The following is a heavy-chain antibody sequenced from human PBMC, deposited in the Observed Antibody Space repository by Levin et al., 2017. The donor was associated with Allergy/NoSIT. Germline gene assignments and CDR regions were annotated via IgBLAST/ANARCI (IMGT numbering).Heavy chain of an antibody. Sequence: RAGGSLRLSCAASGFNFDTFGMHWVRQAPGKGLEWVAIISDDGRKKYYADSVRGRFTISRDNFKNTVYLQMNSLRGEDTAFYYCAKDHDYGDYAGNSIEYWGQGTLVTVSS. J-gene: IGHJ4*02. V-gene: IGHV3-30*18. CDR3: AKDHDYGDYAGNSIEY. CDR2: ISDDGRKK. CDR1: GFNFDTFG. D-gene: IGHD4-23*01.